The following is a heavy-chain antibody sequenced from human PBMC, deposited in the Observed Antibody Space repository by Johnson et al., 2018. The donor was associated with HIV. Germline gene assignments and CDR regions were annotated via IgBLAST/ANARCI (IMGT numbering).Heavy chain of an antibody. V-gene: IGHV3-30-3*01. Sequence: QVQLVESGGGVVQPGRSLRLSCAASGFTFSNYAMYWVRQAPGKGLEWVAGVSYEGSNKYFADTVQGRFIISRDNSKSTLYLQLNSLRAEDTAVYFGARGYGDYTRAYDAFDIWGQGTMVTVSS. CDR2: VSYEGSNK. CDR1: GFTFSNYA. CDR3: ARGYGDYTRAYDAFDI. D-gene: IGHD4-17*01. J-gene: IGHJ3*02.